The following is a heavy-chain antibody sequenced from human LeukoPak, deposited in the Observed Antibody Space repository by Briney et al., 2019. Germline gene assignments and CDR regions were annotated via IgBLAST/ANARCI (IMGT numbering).Heavy chain of an antibody. CDR2: VSSTGRNT. V-gene: IGHV3-23*01. CDR3: ARWVTPGYFDF. J-gene: IGHJ4*02. Sequence: GGSLRLSCAASGFTFSSYSMNWVRQAPGKGLEWVSTVSSTGRNTYYADSVKGRFTISRDISKSTLYLQMNSLRAEDTAVYYCARWVTPGYFDFWGQGTLVTVSS. CDR1: GFTFSSYS. D-gene: IGHD4-23*01.